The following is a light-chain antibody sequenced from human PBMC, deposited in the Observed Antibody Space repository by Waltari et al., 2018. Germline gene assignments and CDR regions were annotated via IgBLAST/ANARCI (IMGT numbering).Light chain of an antibody. Sequence: DIQMTQSPSTLSASVGDRVTITCRASQSINNWLAWYQQKPGKAPKLLIYKTSTLESGVPSSFSGSGYETEFTLTISSLQPDDFATYYCRRYSDNSTWTFGQGAKVEVK. J-gene: IGKJ1*01. CDR3: RRYSDNSTWT. CDR2: KTS. CDR1: QSINNW. V-gene: IGKV1-5*03.